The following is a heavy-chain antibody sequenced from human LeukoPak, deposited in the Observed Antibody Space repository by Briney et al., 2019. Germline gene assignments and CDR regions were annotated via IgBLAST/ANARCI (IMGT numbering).Heavy chain of an antibody. Sequence: SETLSLTCTVSGGSISSSSYYWGWIRQPPGKGLEWIGSIYYSGSTYYNPSLKSRVTISVDTSKNQFSLKLSSVTAADTAVYYCARRPVWFGGIYIWGQGTMVTVSS. D-gene: IGHD3-10*01. V-gene: IGHV4-39*01. J-gene: IGHJ3*02. CDR3: ARRPVWFGGIYI. CDR1: GGSISSSSYY. CDR2: IYYSGST.